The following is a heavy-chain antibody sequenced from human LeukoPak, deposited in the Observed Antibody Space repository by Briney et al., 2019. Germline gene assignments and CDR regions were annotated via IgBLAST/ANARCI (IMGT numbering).Heavy chain of an antibody. CDR3: ARANFLYCSSSTCLFDY. CDR2: INPNDGDT. J-gene: IGHJ4*02. Sequence: GASVTVSCKASGYTFTDYYMHWVRQAPGQGFEWMGWINPNDGDTNYAQKFQGRVTMTRDTSISTAHMEVSRLQSDDTAVYYCARANFLYCSSSTCLFDYWGQGTLVTVSS. V-gene: IGHV1-2*02. CDR1: GYTFTDYY. D-gene: IGHD2-2*01.